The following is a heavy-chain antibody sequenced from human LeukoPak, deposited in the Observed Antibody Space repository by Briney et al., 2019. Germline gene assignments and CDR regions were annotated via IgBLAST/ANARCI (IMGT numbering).Heavy chain of an antibody. CDR1: GYTFTGYY. V-gene: IGHV1-2*02. J-gene: IGHJ4*02. Sequence: ASVKVSCKASGYTFTGYYMHWVRQAPGQGLEWMGWINPNSGGTNYAQKFQGRVTVTRDTSISTAYMELSRLRSDDTAVYYCASGGDNYYDSSGRRTYFDYWGQGTLVTVSS. CDR3: ASGGDNYYDSSGRRTYFDY. D-gene: IGHD3-22*01. CDR2: INPNSGGT.